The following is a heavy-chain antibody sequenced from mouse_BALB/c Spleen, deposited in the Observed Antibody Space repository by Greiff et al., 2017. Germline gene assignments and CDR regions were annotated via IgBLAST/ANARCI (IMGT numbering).Heavy chain of an antibody. D-gene: IGHD1-2*01. CDR1: GFTFSSFG. CDR2: ISSGSSTI. V-gene: IGHV5-17*02. Sequence: EVHLVESGGGLVQPGGSRKLSCAASGFTFSSFGMHWVRQAPEKGLEWVAYISSGSSTIYYADTVKGRFTISRDNPKNSLFLQMTSLRSEDTAMYYCARSITTATYYYAMDYWGQGTSVTVSS. J-gene: IGHJ4*01. CDR3: ARSITTATYYYAMDY.